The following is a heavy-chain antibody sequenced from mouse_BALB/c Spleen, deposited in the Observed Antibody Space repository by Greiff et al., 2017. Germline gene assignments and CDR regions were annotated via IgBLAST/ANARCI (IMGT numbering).Heavy chain of an antibody. CDR3: DRGSGSYYYAMDY. V-gene: IGHV14-1*02. D-gene: IGHD3-1*01. CDR1: GFNIKDYY. Sequence: VQLQQSGAELVRPGALVKLSCKASGFNIKDYYMHWVKQRPEQGLEWIGWIDPENGNTIYDPKFQGKASITADTSSNTAYLQLSSLTSEDTAVYYCDRGSGSYYYAMDYWGQGTSVTVSS. CDR2: IDPENGNT. J-gene: IGHJ4*01.